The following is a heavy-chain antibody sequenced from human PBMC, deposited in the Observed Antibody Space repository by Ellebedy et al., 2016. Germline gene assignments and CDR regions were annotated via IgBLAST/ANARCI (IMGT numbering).Heavy chain of an antibody. CDR3: AKSQWLRFDIFDL. D-gene: IGHD5-12*01. CDR1: GFTFSSYW. J-gene: IGHJ3*01. V-gene: IGHV3-7*01. Sequence: GESLKISXAASGFTFSSYWMSWVRQAPGKGLEYVANIKQDGSEKYYVDSVKGRFTISRDNAKNSLYLQMNSLRTDDTAMYYCAKSQWLRFDIFDLWGQGTMVTVSS. CDR2: IKQDGSEK.